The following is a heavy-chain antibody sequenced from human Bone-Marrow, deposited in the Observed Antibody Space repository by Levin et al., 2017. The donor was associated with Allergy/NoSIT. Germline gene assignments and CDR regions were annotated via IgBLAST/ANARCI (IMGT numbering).Heavy chain of an antibody. V-gene: IGHV3-11*01. D-gene: IGHD3-3*01. J-gene: IGHJ4*02. CDR3: ARYDFWNGQFFDY. Sequence: SGGSLRLSCAASGFTFSDYYMSWIRQAPGKGLEWVSYISTTGSIKNYADSVKGRFTISRDNAKNSVYLQMNSLRAEDTALYYCARYDFWNGQFFDYWGQGTLVIVSS. CDR1: GFTFSDYY. CDR2: ISTTGSIK.